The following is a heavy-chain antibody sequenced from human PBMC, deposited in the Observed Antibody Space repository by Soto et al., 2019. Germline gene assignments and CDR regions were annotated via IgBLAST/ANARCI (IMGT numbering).Heavy chain of an antibody. CDR1: GFTFGDSA. CDR2: IRTKTIGGTA. J-gene: IGHJ4*02. V-gene: IGHV3-49*04. Sequence: EVQVVESGGGLVQPGQSLRLSCLASGFTFGDSAFSWVRQAPGKGLEWVGFIRTKTIGGTAEYAASAKGRFSISRDDSKSIAYLQMNSLKSEATAVYYCIRDMTYSYYFEVGHWGQGTLVTVSS. CDR3: IRDMTYSYYFEVGH. D-gene: IGHD5-18*01.